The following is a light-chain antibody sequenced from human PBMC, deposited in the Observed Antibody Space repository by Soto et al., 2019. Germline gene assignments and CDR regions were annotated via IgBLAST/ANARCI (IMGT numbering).Light chain of an antibody. CDR1: RSIDDW. Sequence: DFPMTQSPSTLSASVGDTVTITCRASRSIDDWLAWYQQRPGKAPKLLIYKASNLESGVPSRFSGSGFGTEFTLTISRLQPDDFATYYCQQYINYSWTFGPGTKVEI. J-gene: IGKJ1*01. CDR2: KAS. V-gene: IGKV1-5*03. CDR3: QQYINYSWT.